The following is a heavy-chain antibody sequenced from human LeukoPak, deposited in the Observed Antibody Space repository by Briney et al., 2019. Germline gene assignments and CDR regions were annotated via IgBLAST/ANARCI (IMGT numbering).Heavy chain of an antibody. CDR1: GGSFSGYY. V-gene: IGHV4-34*01. CDR2: INDSGRS. J-gene: IGHJ4*02. CDR3: ARGYAY. D-gene: IGHD2-8*01. Sequence: SETLSLTCGVYGGSFSGYYWSWIRQPPGKGLEWIGEINDSGRSNYKSSLKSRVTISEDTSKNQFSLKLSSVTAADTAVYYCARGYAYWGQGTLVTVSS.